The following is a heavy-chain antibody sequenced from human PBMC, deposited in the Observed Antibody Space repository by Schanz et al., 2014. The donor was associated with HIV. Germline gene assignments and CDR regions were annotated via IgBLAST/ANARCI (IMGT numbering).Heavy chain of an antibody. J-gene: IGHJ6*02. CDR2: LRYDGSDK. D-gene: IGHD3-16*01. V-gene: IGHV3-33*01. CDR3: ARVANWDYYGMDV. Sequence: QVQLVESGGGVVQPGRSLRLSCAASGFIFSSYGMYWVRQAPGKGLEWEAVLRYDGSDKYYADSVKGRFTISRDNSKNTLFLQMDSLRPEDTAVYYCARVANWDYYGMDVWGQGTTVTVSS. CDR1: GFIFSSYG.